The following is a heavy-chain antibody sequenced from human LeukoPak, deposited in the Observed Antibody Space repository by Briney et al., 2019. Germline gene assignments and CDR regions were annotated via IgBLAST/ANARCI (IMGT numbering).Heavy chain of an antibody. CDR1: GGTFSSYA. CDR3: AREPVVVAATGDAFDI. CDR2: IIPILGIA. Sequence: SVKVSCKASGGTFSSYAISWVRQAPGQGLEWMGRIIPILGIANYAQKFQGRVTITADKSTSTACMELSSLRAEDTAVYYCAREPVVVAATGDAFDIWGQGTMVTVSS. D-gene: IGHD2-15*01. V-gene: IGHV1-69*04. J-gene: IGHJ3*02.